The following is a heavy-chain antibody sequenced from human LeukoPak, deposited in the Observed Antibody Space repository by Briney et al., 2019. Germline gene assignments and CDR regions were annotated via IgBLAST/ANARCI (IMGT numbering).Heavy chain of an antibody. J-gene: IGHJ4*02. V-gene: IGHV4-59*01. CDR1: GGSISSYY. Sequence: SETLSLTCTVSGGSISSYYWSWIRQPPGKGLEWIGYIYYSGSTNYNPSLKSRVTISVDTSKNQFSLKLSSVTAADTAVYYCARGRRGGKAAAGLYFDYWGQGTLVTVSS. D-gene: IGHD6-13*01. CDR2: IYYSGST. CDR3: ARGRRGGKAAAGLYFDY.